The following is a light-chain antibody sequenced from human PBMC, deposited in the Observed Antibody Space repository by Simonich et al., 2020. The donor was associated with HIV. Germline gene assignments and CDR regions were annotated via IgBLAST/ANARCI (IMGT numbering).Light chain of an antibody. J-gene: IGKJ4*01. V-gene: IGKV4-1*01. CDR2: WAS. Sequence: DIVMTQSPDSLAVSLGERATINCKSSQSVLYSSNIHNYLAWYQQKPGQPPKLLIYWASTRESGVPDRFSGSGSGTDFTLTISSLQAEDVAVYYCQQYYSTPLTFGGGTKVEIK. CDR1: QSVLYSSNIHNY. CDR3: QQYYSTPLT.